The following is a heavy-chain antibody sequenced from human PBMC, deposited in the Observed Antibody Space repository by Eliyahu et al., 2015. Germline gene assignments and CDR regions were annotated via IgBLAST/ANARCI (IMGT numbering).Heavy chain of an antibody. V-gene: IGHV3-30*03. J-gene: IGHJ4*02. Sequence: QVQLVESGGGVVQPGRSLRLSCAASGFTFSSYGMHWVRQAPGKGLGWVAVISYDGSNKYYADSVKGRFTISRDNSKNTLYLQMNSLRAEDTAVYYCARGSDFDYWGQGTLVTVSS. D-gene: IGHD6-6*01. CDR2: ISYDGSNK. CDR1: GFTFSSYG. CDR3: ARGSDFDY.